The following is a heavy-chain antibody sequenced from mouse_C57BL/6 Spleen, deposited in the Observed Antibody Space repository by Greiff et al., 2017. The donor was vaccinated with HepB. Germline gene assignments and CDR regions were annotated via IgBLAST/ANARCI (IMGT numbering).Heavy chain of an antibody. V-gene: IGHV5-17*01. Sequence: DVQLVESGGGLVKPGGSLKLSCAASGFTFSDYGMHWVRQAPEKGLEWVAYISSGSSTIYYADTVKGRFTISRDNAKNTLFLQMTSLRSEDTAMYYCARQVVATRYFDYWGQGTTLTVSS. CDR3: ARQVVATRYFDY. D-gene: IGHD1-1*01. CDR2: ISSGSSTI. J-gene: IGHJ2*01. CDR1: GFTFSDYG.